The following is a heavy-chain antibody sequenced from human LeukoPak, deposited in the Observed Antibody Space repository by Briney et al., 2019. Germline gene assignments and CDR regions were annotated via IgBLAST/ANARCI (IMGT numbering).Heavy chain of an antibody. CDR3: ARAVVPAASYFDY. CDR1: GGSVSSGSYY. CDR2: IYYSGRT. V-gene: IGHV4-61*01. J-gene: IGHJ4*02. D-gene: IGHD2-2*01. Sequence: SETLSLTCTVSGGSVSSGSYYWSWIRQPPGKGLEWIGYIYYSGRTNYNPSLKSRVTISVDTSKNQFSLKLSSVTAADTAVYYCARAVVPAASYFDYWGQGTLVTVSS.